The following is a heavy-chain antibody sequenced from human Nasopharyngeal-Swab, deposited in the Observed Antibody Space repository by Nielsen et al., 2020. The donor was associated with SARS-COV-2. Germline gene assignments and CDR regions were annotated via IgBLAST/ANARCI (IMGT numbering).Heavy chain of an antibody. J-gene: IGHJ4*02. CDR1: GFTFSSYA. D-gene: IGHD3-22*01. CDR2: ISYDGSNK. Sequence: GASLKISCAASGFTFSSYAMHWVRQAPGKGLEWVAVISYDGSNKYYADSVKGRFTISRDNSKNTLYLQMNSLRAEDTAVYYCASDSSGYYFVPFDYWGQGTLVTVSS. CDR3: ASDSSGYYFVPFDY. V-gene: IGHV3-30*04.